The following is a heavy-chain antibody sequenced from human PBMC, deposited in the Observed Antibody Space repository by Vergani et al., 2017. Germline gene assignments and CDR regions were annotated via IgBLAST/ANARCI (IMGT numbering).Heavy chain of an antibody. J-gene: IGHJ4*02. Sequence: EVQLVESGGVVVQPGGSLRLSCAASGFTFDDYGMSWVRHAPGKGLGWVSGINWNGGSTGYADSVKGRFTISRDNSKNTLYLQMNSLRAEDTAVHYCAKDDEPDTAMVIGALTLDPDYGGQGTLVTVSS. D-gene: IGHD5-18*01. V-gene: IGHV3-20*04. CDR1: GFTFDDYG. CDR3: AKDDEPDTAMVIGALTLDPDY. CDR2: INWNGGST.